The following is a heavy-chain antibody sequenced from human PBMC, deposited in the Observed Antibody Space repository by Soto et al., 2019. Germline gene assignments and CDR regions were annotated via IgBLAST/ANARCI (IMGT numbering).Heavy chain of an antibody. CDR3: AKVLLVGPQPANNWFVP. Sequence: ASVKVYCKASGYTFTSYGISWVRQAPGQGLEWMGWISAYNGNTNYAQKLQGRVTMTTDTSTSTAYMELRSLRSDDTAVYYCAKVLLVGPQPANNWFVPWGQGTLVTVSS. V-gene: IGHV1-18*01. CDR2: ISAYNGNT. D-gene: IGHD6-25*01. CDR1: GYTFTSYG. J-gene: IGHJ5*02.